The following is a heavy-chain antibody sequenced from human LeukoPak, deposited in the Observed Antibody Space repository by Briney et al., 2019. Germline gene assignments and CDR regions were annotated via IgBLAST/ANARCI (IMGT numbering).Heavy chain of an antibody. Sequence: SETLSLTCTVSGVSISSYYWSWIRQPPGKGLEWIGYIYYSGSTNYNPSLKSRVTISVDTSKNQFSLKLSSVTAADTAVYYCARRRRDGYNQEYYFDYWGQGTLVTVSS. V-gene: IGHV4-59*08. CDR1: GVSISSYY. CDR2: IYYSGST. D-gene: IGHD5-24*01. CDR3: ARRRRDGYNQEYYFDY. J-gene: IGHJ4*02.